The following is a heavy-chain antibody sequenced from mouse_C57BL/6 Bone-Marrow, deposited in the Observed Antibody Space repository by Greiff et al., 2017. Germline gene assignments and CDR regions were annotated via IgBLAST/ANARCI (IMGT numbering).Heavy chain of an antibody. V-gene: IGHV1-64*01. CDR2: IHPNSGST. J-gene: IGHJ4*01. CDR1: GYTFTSYW. Sequence: VQLQQPGAELVKPGASVKLSCKASGYTFTSYWMHWVKQRPGQGLEWIGMIHPNSGSTNYNEKFKSKATLTVDKSSSTAYMQLSSLTSEDSAVXYCAGRGLNTAVVASYYYAMDYWGQGTSVTVSA. CDR3: AGRGLNTAVVASYYYAMDY. D-gene: IGHD1-1*01.